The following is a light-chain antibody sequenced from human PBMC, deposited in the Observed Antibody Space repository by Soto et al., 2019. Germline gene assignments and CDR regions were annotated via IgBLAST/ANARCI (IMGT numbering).Light chain of an antibody. CDR2: DAS. CDR1: QSFTRW. J-gene: IGKJ1*01. V-gene: IGKV1-5*01. CDR3: QQYGSSPWT. Sequence: DIQMTQSPSTLSASVGDRVTISCRASQSFTRWLAWYQQKPGKAPKLLIYDASNLEIGAPSRFSGSGSGTDFTLTISRLEPEDFAVYYCQQYGSSPWTFGQGTKV.